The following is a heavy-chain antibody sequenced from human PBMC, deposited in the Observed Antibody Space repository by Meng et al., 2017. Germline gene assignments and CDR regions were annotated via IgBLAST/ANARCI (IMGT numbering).Heavy chain of an antibody. V-gene: IGHV1-69*13. CDR1: GGTFSSYA. J-gene: IGHJ6*02. CDR2: IIPIFGTA. Sequence: SVKVSCKASGGTFSSYAISWVRRAPGQGLEWMGGIIPIFGTANYAQKFQGRVTITADESTSTAYMELSSLRSEDTAVYYCARSGPYYYYGMDVWGQGTTVTVSS. D-gene: IGHD3-10*01. CDR3: ARSGPYYYYGMDV.